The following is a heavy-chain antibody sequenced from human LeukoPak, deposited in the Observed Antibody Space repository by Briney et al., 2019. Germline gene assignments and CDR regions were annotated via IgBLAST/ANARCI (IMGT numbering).Heavy chain of an antibody. CDR2: ISDDGRHN. Sequence: AGGSLRLSWAASGFTFSTYAMNWVRQAAGKGLEWVAVISDDGRHNYYADSVKGRFTISRDNSKSTLYLQMNSLRDDDSAAYFCARVYLERLTAGYFDHWGQGTQVTVSS. D-gene: IGHD2-8*01. V-gene: IGHV3-30*04. CDR3: ARVYLERLTAGYFDH. CDR1: GFTFSTYA. J-gene: IGHJ4*02.